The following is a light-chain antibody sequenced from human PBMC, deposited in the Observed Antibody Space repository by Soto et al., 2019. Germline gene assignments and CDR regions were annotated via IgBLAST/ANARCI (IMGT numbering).Light chain of an antibody. CDR3: QTWDAVVV. CDR2: LNRDGSH. V-gene: IGLV4-69*01. CDR1: SGHSDYG. Sequence: QSVLTQSPSASASLGASVKLTCTLSSGHSDYGIAWHQQQPDKGPRYLMKLNRDGSHNKGDGIPDRFSGSSSGAERYLIIFTLQSDEEDDYYCQTWDAVVVFGRGTKLIVL. J-gene: IGLJ2*01.